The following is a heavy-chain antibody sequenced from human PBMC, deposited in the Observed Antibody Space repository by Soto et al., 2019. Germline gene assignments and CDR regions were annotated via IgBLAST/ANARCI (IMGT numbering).Heavy chain of an antibody. CDR2: IYSGGST. Sequence: PGGSLRLSCAASGFTVSSHYMSWVRQAPGKGLECVSVIYSGGSTYYADSVKARFTISRDNSKNTLYLQMNSLRAEDTAVYYCAREVLMAYCGGDCYQTYGMDVWGQGTTVTVSS. J-gene: IGHJ6*02. CDR1: GFTVSSHY. D-gene: IGHD2-21*02. CDR3: AREVLMAYCGGDCYQTYGMDV. V-gene: IGHV3-66*01.